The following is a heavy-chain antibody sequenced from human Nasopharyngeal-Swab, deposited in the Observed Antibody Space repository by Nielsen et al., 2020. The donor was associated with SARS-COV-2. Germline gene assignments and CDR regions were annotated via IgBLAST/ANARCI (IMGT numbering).Heavy chain of an antibody. CDR1: GFNFNNYW. Sequence: GVLKISCAASGFNFNNYWMSWVRQAPGKGLEWVANIKQDGSERHYLESVRGRFTIPRDNAKNSVFLQMNNLRAEDTAVYYCTKDHVRGWQLDSWGQGTLVTVSS. CDR3: TKDHVRGWQLDS. J-gene: IGHJ4*02. V-gene: IGHV3-7*03. D-gene: IGHD6-19*01. CDR2: IKQDGSER.